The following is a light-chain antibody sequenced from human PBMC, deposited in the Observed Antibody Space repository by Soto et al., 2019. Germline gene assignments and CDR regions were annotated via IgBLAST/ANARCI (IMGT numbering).Light chain of an antibody. CDR3: LLFYGGAQLWM. J-gene: IGLJ3*02. CDR1: TGSVTSDYY. Sequence: VVTHEHSLTXPPGGTATLTCASSTGSVTSDYYPTWLQQKPGQAPRSLIYSTSNKQSLTPALFSGSLLGGRAALKLSGVKPEDEAEYYCLLFYGGAQLWMFGGGTQLTVL. V-gene: IGLV7-43*01. CDR2: STS.